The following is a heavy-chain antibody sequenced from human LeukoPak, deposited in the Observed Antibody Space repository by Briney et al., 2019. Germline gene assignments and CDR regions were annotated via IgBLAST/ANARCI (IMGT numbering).Heavy chain of an antibody. CDR1: GFTFSSYA. CDR2: ISGSGSTT. CDR3: SKWKAIVLVPAARSPIDY. D-gene: IGHD2-2*01. Sequence: PGGSLRLSCAASGFTFSSYAMSWVRQAPGKGLEWVSAISGSGSTTYYADSVKGRFTISRDNSKHTLYLQMNSLRAEDTAVYYCSKWKAIVLVPAARSPIDYWGQGTLVTVSS. J-gene: IGHJ4*02. V-gene: IGHV3-23*01.